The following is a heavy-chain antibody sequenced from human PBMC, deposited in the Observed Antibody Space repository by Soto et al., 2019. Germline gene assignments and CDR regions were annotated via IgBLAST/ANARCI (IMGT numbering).Heavy chain of an antibody. Sequence: QVQLVESGGGVVQPGRSLRLSCAASGFTFSSYAMHWVRQAPGKGLEWVAVISYDGSNKYYADSVKGRFTISRDNSKNTLYRQMNSLRAEDTAVYYCARSTMVRGAPRRGGMDVWGQGTTVTVSS. J-gene: IGHJ6*02. CDR3: ARSTMVRGAPRRGGMDV. D-gene: IGHD3-10*01. CDR1: GFTFSSYA. CDR2: ISYDGSNK. V-gene: IGHV3-30-3*01.